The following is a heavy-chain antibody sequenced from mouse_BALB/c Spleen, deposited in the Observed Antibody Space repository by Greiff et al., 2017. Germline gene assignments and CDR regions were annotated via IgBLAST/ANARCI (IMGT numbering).Heavy chain of an antibody. CDR3: ARSSYGNYLDY. V-gene: IGHV1-69*01. J-gene: IGHJ2*01. Sequence: VQLQQPGAELVMPGASVKMSCKASGYTFTDYWMHWVKQRPGQGLEWIGAIDTSDSYTSYNQKFKGKATLTVDESSSTAYMQLSSLTSEDSAVYYCARSSYGNYLDYWGQGTTLTVSS. CDR1: GYTFTDYW. CDR2: IDTSDSYT. D-gene: IGHD2-1*01.